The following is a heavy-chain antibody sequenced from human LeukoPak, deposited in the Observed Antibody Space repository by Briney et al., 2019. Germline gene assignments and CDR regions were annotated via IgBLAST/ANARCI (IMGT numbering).Heavy chain of an antibody. V-gene: IGHV4-61*05. CDR3: AKTWDYGDPNWFDP. D-gene: IGHD4-17*01. Sequence: PSETLSLTCSVSGGSISSSSYYWGWIRQPPGKGLEWIGYIYYSGSTNYNPSLKSRVTISVDTSKNQFSLKLSSVTAADTAVYYCAKTWDYGDPNWFDPWGQGTLVTVSS. CDR1: GGSISSSSYY. J-gene: IGHJ5*02. CDR2: IYYSGST.